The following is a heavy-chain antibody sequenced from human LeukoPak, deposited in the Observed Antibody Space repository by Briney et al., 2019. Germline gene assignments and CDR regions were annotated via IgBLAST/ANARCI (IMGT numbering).Heavy chain of an antibody. CDR3: ARGYCSSAICYEVDV. CDR1: GGSISSYY. Sequence: SETLSLTCAVSGGSISSYYWSWIRQSPGKGLEWIGYIYYTGSTNYNPSLKSRVTISVDASKNQFSLKLSSVTAADTAVYYCARGYCSSAICYEVDVWGKGTTVTVSS. D-gene: IGHD2-2*01. V-gene: IGHV4-59*01. CDR2: IYYTGST. J-gene: IGHJ6*04.